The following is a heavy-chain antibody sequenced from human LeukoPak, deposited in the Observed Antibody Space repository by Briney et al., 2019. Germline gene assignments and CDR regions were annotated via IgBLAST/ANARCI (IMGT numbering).Heavy chain of an antibody. D-gene: IGHD6-19*01. CDR1: GFTFTSSA. CDR2: IVVGSGNT. CDR3: ARTSGETGYSSGWYVTDFDY. Sequence: SVKVSCKASGFTFTSSAMQWVRQARGQRLEWIGWIVVGSGNTNYAQKFQGRVTITADKSTSTAYMELSSLRSEDTAVYYCARTSGETGYSSGWYVTDFDYWGQGTLVTVSS. V-gene: IGHV1-58*02. J-gene: IGHJ4*02.